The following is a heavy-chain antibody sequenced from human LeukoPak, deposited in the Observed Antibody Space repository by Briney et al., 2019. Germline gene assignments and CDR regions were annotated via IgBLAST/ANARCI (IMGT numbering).Heavy chain of an antibody. V-gene: IGHV4-61*02. J-gene: IGHJ4*02. CDR1: GGSISSGSYY. Sequence: TSQTLSLTCTVSGGSISSGSYYWSWIRQPAGKGLEWIGRIYTSGSTYYNPSLKSRVTISVDTSKNQFSLKLSSVTAADTAVYYCARTGVATIKNFDYWGQGTLVTVSS. D-gene: IGHD5-12*01. CDR3: ARTGVATIKNFDY. CDR2: IYTSGST.